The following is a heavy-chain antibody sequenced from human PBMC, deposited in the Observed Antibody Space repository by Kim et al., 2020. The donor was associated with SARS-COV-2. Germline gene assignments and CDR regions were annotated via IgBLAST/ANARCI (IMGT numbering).Heavy chain of an antibody. D-gene: IGHD4-17*01. J-gene: IGHJ4*02. CDR1: GFTFSSYW. CDR2: IKQDGSEK. Sequence: GGSLRLSCAVSGFTFSSYWMSWVRQAPGKGLEWVANIKQDGSEKYYVDSVKGRFTISRDNAKNSLYLQMNSLRAEDTAVYYCARVRTTVPTTPYFDYWGQGTLVTVSS. CDR3: ARVRTTVPTTPYFDY. V-gene: IGHV3-7*01.